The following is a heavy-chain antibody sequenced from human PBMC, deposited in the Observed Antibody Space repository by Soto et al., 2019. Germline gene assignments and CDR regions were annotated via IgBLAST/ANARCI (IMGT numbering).Heavy chain of an antibody. V-gene: IGHV1-69*06. CDR3: ARGGGTVAFDI. D-gene: IGHD2-15*01. CDR2: IIPIFGTA. Sequence: GXSVKVSFPAFGGTFISYASIWVRQAPGQGLEWMGGIIPIFGTANYAQKFQGRVTITADKSTSTAYMELSSLRSEDTAVYYCARGGGTVAFDIWGQGTMVTVSS. CDR1: GGTFISYA. J-gene: IGHJ3*02.